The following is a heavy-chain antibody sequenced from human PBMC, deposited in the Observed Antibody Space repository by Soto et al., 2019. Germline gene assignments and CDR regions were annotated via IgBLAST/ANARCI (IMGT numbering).Heavy chain of an antibody. D-gene: IGHD5-12*01. V-gene: IGHV4-31*03. CDR2: IYYRGST. J-gene: IGHJ4*02. Sequence: PSETLSLTCTVSGGSISSGGYYWSWIRQHPGKGLEWIGYIYYRGSTNYNPSLKSRVTISVDTSKSQFSLKLSSVTAADTAVYFCARLDGYDHYFGYWGQGALVTVSS. CDR3: ARLDGYDHYFGY. CDR1: GGSISSGGYY.